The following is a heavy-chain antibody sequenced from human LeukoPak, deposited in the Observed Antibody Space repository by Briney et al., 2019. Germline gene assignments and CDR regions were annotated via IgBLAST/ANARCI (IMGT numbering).Heavy chain of an antibody. V-gene: IGHV7-4-1*02. CDR2: INTNTGNP. CDR1: GYTFTSYA. Sequence: ASVKVSCMASGYTFTSYAMNWVRQAPGQGLEWMGWINTNTGNPTYAQGFTGRFVFSLDTSVSTAYLQISSLKAEDTAVYYCVSGSNLGDYWGQGTLDTVSS. D-gene: IGHD1-26*01. J-gene: IGHJ4*02. CDR3: VSGSNLGDY.